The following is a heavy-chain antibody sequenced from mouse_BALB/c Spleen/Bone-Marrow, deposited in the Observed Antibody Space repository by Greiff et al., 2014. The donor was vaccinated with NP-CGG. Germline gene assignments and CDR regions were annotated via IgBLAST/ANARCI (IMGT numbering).Heavy chain of an antibody. Sequence: QVQLKQSGPELVKPGASVKMSCKASGYTFTSYYIHWVKQRPGQGLEWIGWIYPGDGSTKYNEKFKGKTTLTADKSSSTAYMLLSSLTSEDSAIYFCARQGGPYYFDYWGQGTTLTVSS. D-gene: IGHD3-3*01. V-gene: IGHV1S56*01. CDR2: IYPGDGST. CDR3: ARQGGPYYFDY. J-gene: IGHJ2*01. CDR1: GYTFTSYY.